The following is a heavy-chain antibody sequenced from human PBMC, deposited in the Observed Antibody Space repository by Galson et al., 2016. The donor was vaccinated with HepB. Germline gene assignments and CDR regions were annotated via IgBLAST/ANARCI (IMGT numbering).Heavy chain of an antibody. CDR3: ARFDFGGNFLDY. CDR2: IDWDGGQ. J-gene: IGHJ4*02. CDR1: GFSLTTRGMC. V-gene: IGHV2-70*01. Sequence: PALVKPTQTLTLTCTFTGFSLTTRGMCVSWIRQPPGKALEWLALIDWDGGQYYTTSLKTRLTISKDTSKNQVLLTMTNMDPVDTATYYCARFDFGGNFLDYWGQGTLVTGSS. D-gene: IGHD4-23*01.